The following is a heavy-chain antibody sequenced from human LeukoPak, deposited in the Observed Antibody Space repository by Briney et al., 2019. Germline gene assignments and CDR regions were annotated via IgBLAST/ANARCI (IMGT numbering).Heavy chain of an antibody. V-gene: IGHV5-51*01. CDR2: IYPSDSDT. CDR3: ARKPGRAFDI. CDR1: GYSFTSYW. J-gene: IGHJ3*02. Sequence: GESPKISCKGSGYSFTSYWDGWVRQMPGKGLGWMGIIYPSDSDTRYSPSFQGQVTISADKSISTAYLQWSSLKASDTAMYYCARKPGRAFDIWGQGTMVTVSS. D-gene: IGHD3-10*01.